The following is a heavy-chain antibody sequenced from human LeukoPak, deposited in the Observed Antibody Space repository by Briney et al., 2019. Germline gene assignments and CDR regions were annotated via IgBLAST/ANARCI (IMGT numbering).Heavy chain of an antibody. Sequence: GVSLRLSCAASGFTFRTYWMHWVRQAPGKGLVWVSRINSDGSSTRYADSVKGRFTISRDNAKNTLYLQVNSLRAEDTAVYYCARDGAAAVNYWGQGTLVTVSS. CDR3: ARDGAAAVNY. CDR2: INSDGSST. V-gene: IGHV3-74*01. D-gene: IGHD6-25*01. CDR1: GFTFRTYW. J-gene: IGHJ4*02.